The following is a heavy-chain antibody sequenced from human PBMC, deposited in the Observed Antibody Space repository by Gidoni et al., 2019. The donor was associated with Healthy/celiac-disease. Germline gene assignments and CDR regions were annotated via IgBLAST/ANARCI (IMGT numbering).Heavy chain of an antibody. J-gene: IGHJ4*02. CDR3: ARDVASRFGEFRGLFDY. V-gene: IGHV4-39*07. Sequence: HLQLQASGPGLVKPSETLSLTCTVSGGSISSRSYHWGGHRRPPGKGLRWIGCIYYSGSTYCNPSLKSRVTISVDTTKNQFSLKMSSVTAADTAVYCCARDVASRFGEFRGLFDYWGQGTLVTVSS. D-gene: IGHD3-10*01. CDR1: GGSISSRSYH. CDR2: IYYSGST.